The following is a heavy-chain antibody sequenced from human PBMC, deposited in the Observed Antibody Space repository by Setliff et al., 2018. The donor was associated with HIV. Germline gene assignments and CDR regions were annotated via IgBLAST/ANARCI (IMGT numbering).Heavy chain of an antibody. Sequence: SETLSLTCTVSGGSISSGTYFWSWIRQPAGKGLEWIGHIHTSGNANYNPSLNSRVAISVDTSKNHFSLKLSSVTAADTAVYYCARSLLPSITVAGTIGYWGQGSLVTVSS. CDR3: ARSLLPSITVAGTIGY. CDR2: IHTSGNA. D-gene: IGHD6-19*01. CDR1: GGSISSGTYF. J-gene: IGHJ4*02. V-gene: IGHV4-61*09.